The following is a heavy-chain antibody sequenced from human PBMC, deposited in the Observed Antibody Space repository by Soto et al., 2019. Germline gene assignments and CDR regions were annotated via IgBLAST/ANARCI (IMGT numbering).Heavy chain of an antibody. D-gene: IGHD2-21*01. CDR3: ARVGGQFPLNFDY. V-gene: IGHV1-18*01. CDR2: ISGYNGNT. CDR1: GYTFTNHG. Sequence: ASVKVSCKAPGYTFTNHGISWVRQAPGQGLEWQEWISGYNGNTKYIEDLQGRVTMTADTSTNTAYMELKSLRSDDTAVYFCARVGGQFPLNFDYWGQGTLVTVSS. J-gene: IGHJ4*02.